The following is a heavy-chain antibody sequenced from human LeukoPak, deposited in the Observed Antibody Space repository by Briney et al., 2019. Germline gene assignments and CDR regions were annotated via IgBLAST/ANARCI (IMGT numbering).Heavy chain of an antibody. CDR2: ISSSSGTI. V-gene: IGHV3-48*01. CDR3: ARPYNWNYELGY. CDR1: GFTFSSYS. D-gene: IGHD1-7*01. Sequence: PGGSLRLSCAASGFTFSSYSMNWVRQAPGKGLEWVSYISSSSGTIYYADSVKGRFTISRDNVKNSLYLQMNGLRAEDTAVYYCARPYNWNYELGYWGQGTLVTVSS. J-gene: IGHJ4*02.